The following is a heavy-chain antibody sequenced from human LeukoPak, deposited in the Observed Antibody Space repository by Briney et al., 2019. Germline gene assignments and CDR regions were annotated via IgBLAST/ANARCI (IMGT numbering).Heavy chain of an antibody. CDR2: ITSSGTYI. J-gene: IGHJ6*03. CDR1: GFTFSNYN. V-gene: IGHV3-21*01. Sequence: GGSLRLSCAASGFTFSNYNMNWVRQAPGKAMDWVSSITSSGTYIFYADSVKGRFTISRDNAKNSLYLQMDSLGPEDTAVYYCARDPYSGNYGNDYYYYMDVLGKGTTVTISS. D-gene: IGHD1-26*01. CDR3: ARDPYSGNYGNDYYYYMDV.